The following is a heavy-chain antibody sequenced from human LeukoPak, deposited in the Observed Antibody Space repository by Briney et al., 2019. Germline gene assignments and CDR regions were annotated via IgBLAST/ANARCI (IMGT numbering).Heavy chain of an antibody. V-gene: IGHV1-8*02. CDR1: GYTFSSFI. J-gene: IGHJ6*03. CDR3: ARRGSSSFDYYYYMDV. D-gene: IGHD6-6*01. CDR2: MNPNSGNT. Sequence: SPKVSSEASGYTFSSFIIKWGREGTGQRDGWGGWMNPNSGNTGYAQKFQGRVTMTSDTSISTAYMELSRLRSDDTAVYYCARRGSSSFDYYYYMDVWGKGTTVTVSS.